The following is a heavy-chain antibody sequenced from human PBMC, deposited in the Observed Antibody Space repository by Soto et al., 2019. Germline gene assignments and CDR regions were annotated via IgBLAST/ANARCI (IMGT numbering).Heavy chain of an antibody. J-gene: IGHJ4*02. D-gene: IGHD3-10*01. CDR2: VSSSSSYI. CDR1: GFTFSGHT. Sequence: EVQLVESGGGLVKPGGSLRLSCAASGFTFSGHTINWVRQAPGKGLEWVSSVSSSSSYIYYADSVKGRFTVSRDNAEKSMYPQMNSLRAEDTAMYYCARCMGFDGSGYAFFDSWGQGPLVPVSS. V-gene: IGHV3-21*01. CDR3: ARCMGFDGSGYAFFDS.